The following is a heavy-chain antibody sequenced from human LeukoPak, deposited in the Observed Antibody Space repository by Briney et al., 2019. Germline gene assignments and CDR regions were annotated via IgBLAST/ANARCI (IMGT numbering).Heavy chain of an antibody. D-gene: IGHD6-19*01. CDR2: INTNTGNP. J-gene: IGHJ4*02. CDR1: GYTFASYA. V-gene: IGHV7-4-1*02. CDR3: ARGFVGSGWYYFDY. Sequence: ASVKVSCKASGYTFASYAMNWVRQAPGQGLEWMGWINTNTGNPTYAQGFTGRFVFSLDTSVSTAYLQISSLKAEDTAVYYCARGFVGSGWYYFDYWGQGTLVTVSS.